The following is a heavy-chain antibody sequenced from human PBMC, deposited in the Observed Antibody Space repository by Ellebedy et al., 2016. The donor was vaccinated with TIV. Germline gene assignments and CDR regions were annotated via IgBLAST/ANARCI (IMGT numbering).Heavy chain of an antibody. CDR1: GYTFTTFG. V-gene: IGHV1-18*04. CDR2: TGTYEGNT. Sequence: AASVKVSCKTSGYTFTTFGITWVRQPPGQGPDWIGWTGTYEGNTKYAQKLQGRVTMTRDTSTSTAYMELRSLRSDDTAVYYCARDRDGSSSSDFQHWGPGTLVTVSS. D-gene: IGHD6-6*01. J-gene: IGHJ1*01. CDR3: ARDRDGSSSSDFQH.